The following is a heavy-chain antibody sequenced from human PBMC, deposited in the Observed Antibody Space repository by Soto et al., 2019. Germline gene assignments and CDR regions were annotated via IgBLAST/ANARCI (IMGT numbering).Heavy chain of an antibody. V-gene: IGHV1-2*04. CDR3: ARSGRDLRHYMDV. Sequence: GTPAKATSKASGFAYTGKYMHWVRQAPGQGLEWMGWINPNSGGTNYAQKFQGWVTMTRDTSISTAYMELSRLRSDDTAVYYCARSGRDLRHYMDVWGKGTTVTVSS. J-gene: IGHJ6*03. D-gene: IGHD3-10*01. CDR2: INPNSGGT. CDR1: GFAYTGKY.